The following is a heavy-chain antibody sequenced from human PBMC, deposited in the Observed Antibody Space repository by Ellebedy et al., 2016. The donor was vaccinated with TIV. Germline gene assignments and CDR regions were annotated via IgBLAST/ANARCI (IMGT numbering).Heavy chain of an antibody. D-gene: IGHD1-14*01. Sequence: PGGSLRLSCAVSGITASIYYMSWVRQAPGRGLEWVSLIYSGDEAHYADSVKCRFTISRDNSKNTLYLQMNGLRDDDTAVYYCAKEIRTGSGAGFDVWGQGTMVTVSS. CDR2: IYSGDEA. J-gene: IGHJ3*01. V-gene: IGHV3-66*01. CDR1: GITASIYY. CDR3: AKEIRTGSGAGFDV.